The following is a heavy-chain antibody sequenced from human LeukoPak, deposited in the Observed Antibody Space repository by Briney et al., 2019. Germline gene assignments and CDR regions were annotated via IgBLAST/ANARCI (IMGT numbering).Heavy chain of an antibody. V-gene: IGHV4-59*08. CDR2: SYYSGST. D-gene: IGHD5-18*01. CDR1: GVSISSYY. CDR3: ARRGYSYGYFDY. Sequence: SETLSLTCTVSGVSISSYYWSWIRQPPGKGLEWIGYSYYSGSTDYNPSLKSRVTISVDTSKNQFSLKLSSVTAADTAVYYCARRGYSYGYFDYWGQGTLVTVSS. J-gene: IGHJ4*02.